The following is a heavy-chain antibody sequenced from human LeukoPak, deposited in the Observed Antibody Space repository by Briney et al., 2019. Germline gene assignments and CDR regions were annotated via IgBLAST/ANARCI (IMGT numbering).Heavy chain of an antibody. V-gene: IGHV3-23*01. CDR2: IRGGATRT. Sequence: GGSLRLSCAASGFSFSNYAMSWVRQAPGKGLEWVSGIRGGATRTFYADSVKGRFTISRDNSKNTLYLQMNSLRAEDTAVYYCARRNVDGPFDYWGQGTLVTVSS. CDR1: GFSFSNYA. J-gene: IGHJ4*02. CDR3: ARRNVDGPFDY.